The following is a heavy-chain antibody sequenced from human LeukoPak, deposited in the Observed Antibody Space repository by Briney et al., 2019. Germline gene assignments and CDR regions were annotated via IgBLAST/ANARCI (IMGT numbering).Heavy chain of an antibody. V-gene: IGHV4-34*01. CDR1: GGSFSGYY. D-gene: IGHD3-3*01. J-gene: IGHJ5*02. Sequence: PSETLSLTCAVYGGSFSGYYWSWIRQPPGKGLERIGEINHSGSTNYNPSLKSRVTISVDTSKNQFSLKLSSVTAADTAVYYCARGRGTIFGVVTSNWFDPWGQGTLVTVSS. CDR3: ARGRGTIFGVVTSNWFDP. CDR2: INHSGST.